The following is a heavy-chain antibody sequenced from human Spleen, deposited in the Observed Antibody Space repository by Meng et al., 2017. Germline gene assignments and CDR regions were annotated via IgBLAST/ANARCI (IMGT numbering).Heavy chain of an antibody. CDR3: ARKAGDCITTTCYSLDY. D-gene: IGHD2/OR15-2a*01. CDR2: INAVFGTT. CDR1: GGIFSNYV. Sequence: SVKVSCKALGGIFSNYVIGWVRQAPGQGLEWMGGINAVFGTTNYAQKFQGRVTITTDESTSTVYMELTRLTSEDTAVYFCARKAGDCITTTCYSLDYWGQGTLVTVSS. J-gene: IGHJ4*02. V-gene: IGHV1-69*05.